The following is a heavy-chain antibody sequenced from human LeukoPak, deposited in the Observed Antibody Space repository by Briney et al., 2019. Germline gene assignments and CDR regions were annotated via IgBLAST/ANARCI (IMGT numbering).Heavy chain of an antibody. CDR3: ARAASRTVFDY. CDR2: ISSSSSYT. V-gene: IGHV3-11*06. D-gene: IGHD1-14*01. Sequence: GGSLRLSCAASGCTFSDYYMSWIRQAPGKGLEWVSYISSSSSYTNYADSVKGRFTISRDNAKNSPYLQMNSLRAEDTAVYYCARAASRTVFDYWGQGTLVTVSS. CDR1: GCTFSDYY. J-gene: IGHJ4*02.